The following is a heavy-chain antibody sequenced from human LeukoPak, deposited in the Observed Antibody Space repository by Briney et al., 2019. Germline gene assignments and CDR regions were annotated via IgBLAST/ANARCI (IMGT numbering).Heavy chain of an antibody. J-gene: IGHJ4*02. CDR3: AKDLDISEVYQLLFWQQSGFDY. V-gene: IGHV3-23*01. CDR1: GFTFSSYG. CDR2: ISGSGGST. D-gene: IGHD2-2*01. Sequence: PGGTLRLSCAASGFTFSSYGMSWVRQAPGKGLEWVSAISGSGGSTYYADSVKGRFTISRDNSKNTLYLQMNSLRAEDTAVYYCAKDLDISEVYQLLFWQQSGFDYWGQGTLVTVSS.